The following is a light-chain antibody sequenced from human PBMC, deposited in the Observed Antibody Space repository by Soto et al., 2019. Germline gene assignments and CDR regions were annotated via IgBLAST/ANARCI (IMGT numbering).Light chain of an antibody. V-gene: IGKV3-20*01. CDR2: GAS. CDR1: QSVSSSY. J-gene: IGKJ5*01. Sequence: EIVLTQSPGTLSFPAGERATLSFRASQSVSSSYLAWYQQKPGQAPRLLIYGASSRATGIPDRFSGSGSGTDFTLTISRLEPEDFAVYYCQQYNNWLSITFGQGTRLEIK. CDR3: QQYNNWLSIT.